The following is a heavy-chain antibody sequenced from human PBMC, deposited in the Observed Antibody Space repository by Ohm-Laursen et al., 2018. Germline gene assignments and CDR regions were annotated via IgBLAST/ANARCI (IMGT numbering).Heavy chain of an antibody. D-gene: IGHD1-1*01. CDR2: IYYSGST. Sequence: SDTLSLTCIVSGGSINSYYWSWIQQPPGKGLEWIGYIYYSGSTNYNPSLKSRVTISVDTSKNQFSLKLSSVTAADTAVYYCARYTAPYYYYGMDVWGQGTTVTVSS. V-gene: IGHV4-59*07. CDR3: ARYTAPYYYYGMDV. CDR1: GGSINSYY. J-gene: IGHJ6*02.